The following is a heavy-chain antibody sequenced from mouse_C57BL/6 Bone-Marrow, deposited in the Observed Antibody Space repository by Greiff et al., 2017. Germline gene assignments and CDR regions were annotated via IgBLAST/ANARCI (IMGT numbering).Heavy chain of an antibody. CDR2: ISSGSSTI. CDR3: ARDDGYSPAWFAY. V-gene: IGHV5-17*01. D-gene: IGHD2-3*01. Sequence: EVKLVESGGGLVKPGGSLKLSCAASGFTFSDYGMHWVRQAPEKGLEWVAYISSGSSTIYYADPVKGRFTISRDNAKNTLFLQMTSLRSEDTAMYYCARDDGYSPAWFAYWGQGTLVTVSA. CDR1: GFTFSDYG. J-gene: IGHJ3*01.